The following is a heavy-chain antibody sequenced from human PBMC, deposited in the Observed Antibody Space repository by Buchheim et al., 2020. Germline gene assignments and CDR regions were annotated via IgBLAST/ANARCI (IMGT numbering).Heavy chain of an antibody. CDR1: GFTFSSYA. J-gene: IGHJ6*02. CDR2: ISYDGSNK. V-gene: IGHV3-30-3*01. Sequence: QVQLVESGGGVVQPGRSLRLSCAASGFTFSSYAMHWVRQAPGKGLEWVAVISYDGSNKYYADSVKGRFTLSRDNSKNTLYLQMNSLRAEDTAVYYCARDRAVAGTDYYYGMDVWGQGTT. CDR3: ARDRAVAGTDYYYGMDV. D-gene: IGHD6-19*01.